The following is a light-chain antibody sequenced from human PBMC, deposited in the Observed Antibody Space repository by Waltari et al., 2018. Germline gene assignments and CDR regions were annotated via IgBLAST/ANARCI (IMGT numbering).Light chain of an antibody. V-gene: IGKV3-15*01. CDR1: QSVKNN. CDR2: AGS. CDR3: QQYDRWPPLT. J-gene: IGKJ4*01. Sequence: ERVMMQSPATPSVSPGERATLSCRASQSVKNNLAWYQQKPGQAPSLLIYAGSTRATGVPARISGSGSETEFTLTISSLQSEDSAVYYCQQYDRWPPLTFGGGTKVEIK.